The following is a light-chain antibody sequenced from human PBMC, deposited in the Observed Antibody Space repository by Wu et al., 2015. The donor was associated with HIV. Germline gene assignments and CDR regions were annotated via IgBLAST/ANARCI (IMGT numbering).Light chain of an antibody. CDR3: QQSYSTPRT. J-gene: IGKJ1*01. Sequence: DIQMTQSPSSLSASVGDKVTTTCRASQSIRSYLNWYQQKPGKAPKLLIYAAFSLQSGVPSRFSGSGSGTDFTLTISSLQPEDFATYYCQQSYSTPRTFGQGTKVEIK. CDR2: AAF. CDR1: QSIRSY. V-gene: IGKV1-39*01.